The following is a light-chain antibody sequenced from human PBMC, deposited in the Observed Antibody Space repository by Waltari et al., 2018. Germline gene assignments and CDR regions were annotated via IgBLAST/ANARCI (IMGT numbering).Light chain of an antibody. CDR2: AAS. CDR1: QSISSY. CDR3: QQSYSTPFT. Sequence: GVRVTITCRASQSISSYLNWYQQKPGKAPKLLIYAASSLQSGVPSRFSGSGSGTDFTLTISSLQPEDFATYYCQQSYSTPFTFGGGTKVEIK. V-gene: IGKV1-39*01. J-gene: IGKJ4*01.